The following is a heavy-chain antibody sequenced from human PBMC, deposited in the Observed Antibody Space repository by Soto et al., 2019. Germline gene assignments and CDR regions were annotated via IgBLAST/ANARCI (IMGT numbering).Heavy chain of an antibody. V-gene: IGHV4-39*01. CDR2: IYYSGST. Sequence: QLQLQESGPGLVKPSETLSLTCTVSGGSISSSRYYWGWIRQPPGKGLEWIGRIYYSGSTYYNPSLHSRVTISVDPSRHQFSLKLSSVTAADPAVYYCPSSNWFDPWGQGTLVTVSS. CDR3: PSSNWFDP. CDR1: GGSISSSRYY. J-gene: IGHJ5*02.